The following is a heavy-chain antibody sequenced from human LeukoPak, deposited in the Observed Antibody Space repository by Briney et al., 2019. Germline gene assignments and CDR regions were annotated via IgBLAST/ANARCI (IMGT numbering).Heavy chain of an antibody. V-gene: IGHV4-39*01. CDR1: GGSISSSSYY. D-gene: IGHD4-11*01. J-gene: IGHJ4*02. CDR3: ARCYSNGRQLDFDY. Sequence: PSETLSPTCTVSGGSISSSSYYWGWIRQPPGKGLEWIGSIYYSGSTYYNPSLKSRVTISVDTSKNQFSLKLSSVTAADTAVYYCARCYSNGRQLDFDYWGQGTLVTVSS. CDR2: IYYSGST.